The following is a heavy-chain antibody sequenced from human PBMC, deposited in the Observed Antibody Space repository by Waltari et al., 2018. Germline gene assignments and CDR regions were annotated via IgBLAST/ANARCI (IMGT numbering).Heavy chain of an antibody. Sequence: QVQLQESGPGLVKPSETLSLTCAVSGYSISSGYYWGWIRQPPGKGLEWIGSIYHSGSTSSTPSLKSRVTISVDTSKNQFSLKLSSVTAADTAVYYCARLVAAGPFDYWGQGTLVTVSS. CDR1: GYSISSGYY. J-gene: IGHJ4*02. CDR3: ARLVAAGPFDY. D-gene: IGHD6-13*01. CDR2: IYHSGST. V-gene: IGHV4-38-2*01.